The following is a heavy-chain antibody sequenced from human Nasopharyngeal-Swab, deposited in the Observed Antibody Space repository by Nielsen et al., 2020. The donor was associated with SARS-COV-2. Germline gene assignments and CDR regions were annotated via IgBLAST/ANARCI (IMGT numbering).Heavy chain of an antibody. V-gene: IGHV4-39*01. CDR2: IYYSGST. CDR3: ARHPTMVRGLRYYWYFDL. Sequence: SQTLSLTCAVYGGSCSGYYWGWIRQPPGKGLEWIGSIYYSGSTYYNPSLKSRVTISVDTSKNQFSLKLSSVTAADTAVYYCARHPTMVRGLRYYWYFDLWGRGTLVTVSS. D-gene: IGHD3-10*01. J-gene: IGHJ2*01. CDR1: GGSCSGYY.